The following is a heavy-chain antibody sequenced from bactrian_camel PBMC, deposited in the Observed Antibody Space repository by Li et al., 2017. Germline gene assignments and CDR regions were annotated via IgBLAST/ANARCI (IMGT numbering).Heavy chain of an antibody. CDR3: AALQYYGPDY. Sequence: VQLVESGGGSVGAGGSLTLSCTASGYSGTAYCMGWFRQTPGKGLEWVGAISWSGDSTNYADSVKGQFTISRDNAKNTVYLQMNSLISEDTALYYCAALQYYGPDYWGQGTQVTVS. CDR2: ISWSGDST. J-gene: IGHJ4*01. D-gene: IGHD1*01. V-gene: IGHV3-3*01. CDR1: GYSGTAYC.